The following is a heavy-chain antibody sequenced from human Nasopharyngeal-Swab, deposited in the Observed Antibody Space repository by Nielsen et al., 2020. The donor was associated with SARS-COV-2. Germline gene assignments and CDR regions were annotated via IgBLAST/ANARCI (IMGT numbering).Heavy chain of an antibody. CDR1: GYTLTELS. D-gene: IGHD3-9*01. V-gene: IGHV1-24*01. J-gene: IGHJ4*02. CDR3: SPVYAYFFFDCFIDY. Sequence: ASVKVSCKVSGYTLTELSMHWVRQAPGKGLEWMGGFDPEDGETIYAQKFQGRVTMTEDTSTDTAYMELSSLRSEDTAVYYCSPVYAYFFFDCFIDYWGQGTLVTVSS. CDR2: FDPEDGET.